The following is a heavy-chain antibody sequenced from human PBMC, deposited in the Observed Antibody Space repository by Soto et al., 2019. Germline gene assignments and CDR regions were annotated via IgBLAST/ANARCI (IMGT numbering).Heavy chain of an antibody. D-gene: IGHD2-15*01. CDR2: VIPVLKTA. J-gene: IGHJ6*02. Sequence: GASVKVSCTASGYTFTSYGISWVRQAPGQGLEWVGGVIPVLKTANYAQKFQGRVTITADESTNTAYMGLSSLRSGDTAVYYCARFRFVVGVTEDYYGMDVWGQGTTVTVSS. CDR1: GYTFTSYG. V-gene: IGHV1-69*13. CDR3: ARFRFVVGVTEDYYGMDV.